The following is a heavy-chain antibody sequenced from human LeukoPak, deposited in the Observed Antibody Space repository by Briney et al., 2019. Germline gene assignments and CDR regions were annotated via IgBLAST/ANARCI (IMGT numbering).Heavy chain of an antibody. Sequence: ASVKVSCKASGYTFTSYGICWVRQAPGQGLEWMGWISAYNGNTNYAQKLQGRVTMTTDTSTSTAYMELRSLRSDDTAVYYCARVEKERWLQWENWFDPWGQGTLVTVSS. CDR3: ARVEKERWLQWENWFDP. V-gene: IGHV1-18*01. CDR1: GYTFTSYG. D-gene: IGHD5-24*01. CDR2: ISAYNGNT. J-gene: IGHJ5*02.